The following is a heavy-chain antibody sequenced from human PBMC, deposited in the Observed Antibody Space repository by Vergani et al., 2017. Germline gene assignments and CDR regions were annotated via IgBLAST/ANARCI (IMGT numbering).Heavy chain of an antibody. CDR3: AAERCTGGSCYSEGGFDY. J-gene: IGHJ4*02. CDR2: FDPEEGET. V-gene: IGHV1-24*01. CDR1: GYTLTELS. D-gene: IGHD2-15*01. Sequence: QVQLVQSGAEVKKPGASVKVSCKVSGYTLTELSMHWVRQAPGKGPEWMGGFDPEEGETIYAQKSQGRVTMTGDTTTDTAYMELSSLRSEDTAVYYCAAERCTGGSCYSEGGFDYWGQGTLVTVSS.